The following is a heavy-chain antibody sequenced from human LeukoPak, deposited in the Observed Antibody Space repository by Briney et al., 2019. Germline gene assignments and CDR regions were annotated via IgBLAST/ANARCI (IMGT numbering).Heavy chain of an antibody. J-gene: IGHJ6*03. CDR2: INHSGST. Sequence: PSETLSLTCAVYGGSFSGYYWSWIRQPPGKGLEWIGEINHSGSTNYNPSLKSRVTISVDTSKNQFSLKLSSVTAADTAVYYCATRGPYYYYMDVWGKGTTVTVSS. CDR1: GGSFSGYY. D-gene: IGHD2-21*01. V-gene: IGHV4-34*01. CDR3: ATRGPYYYYMDV.